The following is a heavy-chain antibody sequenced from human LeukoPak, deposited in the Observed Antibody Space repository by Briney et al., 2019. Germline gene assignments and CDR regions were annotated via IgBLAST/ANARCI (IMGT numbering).Heavy chain of an antibody. D-gene: IGHD2-15*01. V-gene: IGHV3-9*01. Sequence: PGGSLRLSCAASGFTFDDYAMHWVRQAPGKGLEWVSGISWNSGSIGYADSVKGRFTISRDNAKNSLYLQMNSLRAEDTALYYCAKDISSLVYSYYFDYWGQGTLVTVSS. J-gene: IGHJ4*02. CDR3: AKDISSLVYSYYFDY. CDR1: GFTFDDYA. CDR2: ISWNSGSI.